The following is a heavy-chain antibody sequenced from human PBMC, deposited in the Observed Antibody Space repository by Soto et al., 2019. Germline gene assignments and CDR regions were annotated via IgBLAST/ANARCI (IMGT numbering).Heavy chain of an antibody. CDR3: AYLRGFTGYPGD. CDR2: INHSGST. J-gene: IGHJ4*02. V-gene: IGHV4-34*10. Sequence: PSETLSLTCAVYGGSFSGYYWSWIRQPPGKGLEWIGEINHSGSTNYNPSLKSRLTISVEKSKNEFYLKMRSVTAADTAVYYCAYLRGFTGYPGDWGQGTLVTVSS. D-gene: IGHD3-16*01. CDR1: GGSFSGYY.